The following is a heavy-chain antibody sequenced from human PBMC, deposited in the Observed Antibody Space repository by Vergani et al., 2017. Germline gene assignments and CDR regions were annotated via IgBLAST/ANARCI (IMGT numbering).Heavy chain of an antibody. CDR3: ARDSYGSGSYYRVHAFDI. Sequence: EVQLVESGGGLVKPGGSLRLSCAASGFTFSSYSMNWVRQAPGKGLEWVSSISSSSSYIYDADSVKGRFTISRDNAKNSLYLQMNSLRAEDTAVYYCARDSYGSGSYYRVHAFDIWGQGTMVTVSS. D-gene: IGHD3-10*01. V-gene: IGHV3-21*01. CDR2: ISSSSSYI. CDR1: GFTFSSYS. J-gene: IGHJ3*02.